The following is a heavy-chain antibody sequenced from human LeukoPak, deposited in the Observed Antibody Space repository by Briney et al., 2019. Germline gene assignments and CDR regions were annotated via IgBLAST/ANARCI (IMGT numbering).Heavy chain of an antibody. CDR2: IYSPGTNY. Sequence: PSETLSLTCTVSGGSISSYYWSWIRQPPGKGLEWIGRIYSPGTNYNYNPSLKSRVTISIDTSKNQFSLKLTSVTAADTAVYYCARGIGTSYDSSRDAFDIWGQGTMVTVSS. CDR1: GGSISSYY. J-gene: IGHJ3*02. D-gene: IGHD3-22*01. CDR3: ARGIGTSYDSSRDAFDI. V-gene: IGHV4-4*08.